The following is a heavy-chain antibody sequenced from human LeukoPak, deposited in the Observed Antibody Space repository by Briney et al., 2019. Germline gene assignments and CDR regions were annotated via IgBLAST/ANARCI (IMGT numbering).Heavy chain of an antibody. CDR3: AKSLDSSSPYYYYYMDV. D-gene: IGHD6-6*01. J-gene: IGHJ6*03. V-gene: IGHV3-7*03. Sequence: GSLRLSCAASGVTFKNYWMNWVRQAPGQGLEWVANINPDGSQKYYVDSVKGRFTISRDNSKNTLYLQMNSLRAEDTAVYYCAKSLDSSSPYYYYYMDVWGKGTTVTVSS. CDR2: INPDGSQK. CDR1: GVTFKNYW.